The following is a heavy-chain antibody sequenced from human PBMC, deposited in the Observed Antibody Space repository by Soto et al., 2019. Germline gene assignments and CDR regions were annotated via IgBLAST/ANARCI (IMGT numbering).Heavy chain of an antibody. D-gene: IGHD6-13*01. CDR1: GYSISSGYY. V-gene: IGHV4-38-2*02. J-gene: IGHJ6*02. CDR2: IYHSGST. CDR3: ARDPVAAAGGGLYYYGMDV. Sequence: SETLSLTCAVSGYSISSGYYWGWIRQPPGKGLEWIGSIYHSGSTYYNPSLKSRVTISVDTSKNRFSLKLSSVTAADTAVYYCARDPVAAAGGGLYYYGMDVWGQGTTVTVSS.